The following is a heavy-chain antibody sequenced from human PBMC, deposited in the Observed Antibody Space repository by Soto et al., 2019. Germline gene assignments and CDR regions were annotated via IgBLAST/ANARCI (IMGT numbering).Heavy chain of an antibody. D-gene: IGHD5-18*01. Sequence: XESLLLSCVASGFTFNDYYMSWIRQAPGKGLEWLSYISVTSAYTNYAESVRGRFTISRDNAQNSLYLQMNSLRAEDTALYYCAITPRSSYGPFDYWGRGTLVTVSS. J-gene: IGHJ4*02. CDR2: ISVTSAYT. CDR3: AITPRSSYGPFDY. CDR1: GFTFNDYY. V-gene: IGHV3-11*06.